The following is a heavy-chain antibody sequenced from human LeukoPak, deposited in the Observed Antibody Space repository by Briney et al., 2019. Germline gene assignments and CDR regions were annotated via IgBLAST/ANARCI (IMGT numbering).Heavy chain of an antibody. CDR2: ISGSSRHK. V-gene: IGHV3-21*01. CDR1: GFTFSSYT. J-gene: IGHJ4*02. Sequence: GGSLRLSCAASGFTFSSYTMNWVRQAPGKGPEWVSSISGSSRHKYYADSVKGRFTISRDNAKNSLYLQMNSLRAEDTAMYYCARTANFAAGYYIDYWGQGTLVTVSS. CDR3: ARTANFAAGYYIDY. D-gene: IGHD6-13*01.